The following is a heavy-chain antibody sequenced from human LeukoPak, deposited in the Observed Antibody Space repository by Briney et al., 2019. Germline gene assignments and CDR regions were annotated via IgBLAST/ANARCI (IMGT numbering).Heavy chain of an antibody. Sequence: SETLSLTCAVYGGSFSGYYWSWIRQPPGKGLEWIGEINHSGSTNYNLSLKSRVTISVDTSKNQFSLKLSSVTAADTAVYYCAKRTIYYYYMDVWGKGTTVTVSS. J-gene: IGHJ6*03. V-gene: IGHV4-34*01. CDR1: GGSFSGYY. D-gene: IGHD1-1*01. CDR3: AKRTIYYYYMDV. CDR2: INHSGST.